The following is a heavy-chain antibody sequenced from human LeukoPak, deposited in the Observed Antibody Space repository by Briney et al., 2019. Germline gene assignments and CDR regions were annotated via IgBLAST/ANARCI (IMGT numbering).Heavy chain of an antibody. J-gene: IGHJ4*02. D-gene: IGHD3-16*01. V-gene: IGHV4-59*01. Sequence: SETLSLTCTVSGGSISTYYWSWIRQPPGEGLEWIAYIHLCGSTNYNPSLKSRGTISVDTSKNQFSLKLSPVTAADTAVYYCAREGHRITFGGVTREYYFDYWGQGTLVTVSS. CDR2: IHLCGST. CDR1: GGSISTYY. CDR3: AREGHRITFGGVTREYYFDY.